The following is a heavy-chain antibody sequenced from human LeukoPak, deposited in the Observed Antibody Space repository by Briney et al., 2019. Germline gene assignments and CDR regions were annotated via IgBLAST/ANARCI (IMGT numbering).Heavy chain of an antibody. CDR3: ARQREAYYYYMDV. CDR2: IYYSGST. D-gene: IGHD1-26*01. V-gene: IGHV4-39*01. Sequence: PETLSLTCTVSGGSISSSSYYWGWIRQPPGKGLEWIGSIYYSGSTYYNPSLKSRVTISVDTSKNQFSLKLSSVTAADTAVYYCARQREAYYYYMDVWGKGTTVTVSS. CDR1: GGSISSSSYY. J-gene: IGHJ6*03.